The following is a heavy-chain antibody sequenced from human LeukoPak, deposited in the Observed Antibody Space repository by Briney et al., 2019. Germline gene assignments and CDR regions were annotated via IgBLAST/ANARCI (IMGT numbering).Heavy chain of an antibody. D-gene: IGHD6-13*01. CDR2: INWNGGST. CDR3: ARVGSSSWCYFDY. Sequence: GGSLRLSCAASGFTFDDYGMSWVRQAPGEGLEWVSGINWNGGSTGYADSVKGRFTISRDNAKNSLYLQMDSLRAEDTALYYCARVGSSSWCYFDYWGQGTLVTVSS. J-gene: IGHJ4*02. V-gene: IGHV3-20*04. CDR1: GFTFDDYG.